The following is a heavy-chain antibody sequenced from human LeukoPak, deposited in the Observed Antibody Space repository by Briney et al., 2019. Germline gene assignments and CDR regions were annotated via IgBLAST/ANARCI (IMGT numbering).Heavy chain of an antibody. D-gene: IGHD3-10*01. Sequence: ASVKVSCKASGYTFTSYGISWVRQAPGQGLEWMGWISAYNGNTNYAQKLQSRVTMTTDTSTSTAYMELRSLRSDDTAVYYCARDQGREYGSGSYYNAVYYWGQGTLVTVSS. V-gene: IGHV1-18*01. CDR1: GYTFTSYG. CDR2: ISAYNGNT. J-gene: IGHJ4*02. CDR3: ARDQGREYGSGSYYNAVYY.